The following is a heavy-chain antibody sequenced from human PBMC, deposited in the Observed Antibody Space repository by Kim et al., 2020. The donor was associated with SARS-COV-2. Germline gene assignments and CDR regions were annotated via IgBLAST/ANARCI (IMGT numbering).Heavy chain of an antibody. J-gene: IGHJ4*02. V-gene: IGHV1-69*06. CDR1: GGTFSSYA. CDR2: IIPIFGTA. Sequence: SSVKVSCKASGGTFSSYAISWVRQAPGQGLEWMGGIIPIFGTANYAQKFQGRVTITADKSTSTAYMELSSLRSEDTAVYYCAREPRYYYDSSGSPPFDYWGQGTLVTVSS. CDR3: AREPRYYYDSSGSPPFDY. D-gene: IGHD3-22*01.